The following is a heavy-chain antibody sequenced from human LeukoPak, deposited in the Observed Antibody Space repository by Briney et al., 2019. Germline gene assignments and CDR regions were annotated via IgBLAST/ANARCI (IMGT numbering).Heavy chain of an antibody. Sequence: PGGSLRLSCAASGFTFSSYAMHWVRQAPGKGLEWVAVISYDGSNKYYADSVKGRFTISRDNSKNTLYLQMNSLRAEDTAVYYCARDGMATRYYYGMDVWAKGPRSPSP. CDR3: ARDGMATRYYYGMDV. V-gene: IGHV3-30-3*01. J-gene: IGHJ6*02. CDR1: GFTFSSYA. D-gene: IGHD1-14*01. CDR2: ISYDGSNK.